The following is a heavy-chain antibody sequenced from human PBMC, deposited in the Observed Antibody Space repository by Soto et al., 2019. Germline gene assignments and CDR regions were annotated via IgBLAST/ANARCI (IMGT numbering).Heavy chain of an antibody. V-gene: IGHV4-31*03. J-gene: IGHJ4*02. CDR1: GGSLSSGGYY. D-gene: IGHD6-13*01. CDR2: IYYSGST. Sequence: SDTLSLTCTVSGGSLSSGGYYWSWIRQHPGKGLEWIGYIYYSGSTYYNPSLKSRVTISVDTSKNQFSLKLSSVTAADTAVYYCARGGIAAADPPDYWGQGTLVNVSS. CDR3: ARGGIAAADPPDY.